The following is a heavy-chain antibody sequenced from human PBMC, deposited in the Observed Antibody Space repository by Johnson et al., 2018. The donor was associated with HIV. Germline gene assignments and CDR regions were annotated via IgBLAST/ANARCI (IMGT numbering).Heavy chain of an antibody. D-gene: IGHD3-22*01. CDR3: AKDVSLVTMIAEGLAFDS. J-gene: IGHJ3*02. CDR1: GFIFNDYA. V-gene: IGHV3-9*01. CDR2: ISWNSGSK. Sequence: VQLVESGGGMVQPGRSLRLSCAATGFIFNDYALHWVRQAPGKGLEWVSGISWNSGSKDYADSVKGRFTISRDNAKNSLYLQMNSLRSEDTALYYCAKDVSLVTMIAEGLAFDSWGQGTMVTVSS.